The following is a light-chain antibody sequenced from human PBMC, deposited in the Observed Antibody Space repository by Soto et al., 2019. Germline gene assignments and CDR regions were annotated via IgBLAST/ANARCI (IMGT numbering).Light chain of an antibody. Sequence: QPVLTQSPSASASLGASVKLTCTLSSGHSSYAIAWHQQQPEKGPRYLMKLNSDGSHSKGDGIPDRFSVSSSGAERYLTLSGLQSEDEADYYCQTWGTGIRVFGGGTKLTVL. CDR3: QTWGTGIRV. CDR1: SGHSSYA. V-gene: IGLV4-69*01. CDR2: LNSDGSH. J-gene: IGLJ3*02.